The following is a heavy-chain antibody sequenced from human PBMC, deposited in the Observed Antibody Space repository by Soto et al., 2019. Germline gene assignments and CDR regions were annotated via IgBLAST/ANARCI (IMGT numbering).Heavy chain of an antibody. CDR3: ARRSCGDECYCYFDC. D-gene: IGHD2-21*01. V-gene: IGHV4-39*01. CDR1: GDSISSPNYY. CDR2: IYTTGNI. Sequence: PSETLSLTCTVSGDSISSPNYYWGWIRQPPGKGLAWIANIYTTGNIYYTLSLKTRVTLSIDTSKTQLSLKLSSVTAADTAVYYCARRSCGDECYCYFDCWSQGTLVTVSS. J-gene: IGHJ4*02.